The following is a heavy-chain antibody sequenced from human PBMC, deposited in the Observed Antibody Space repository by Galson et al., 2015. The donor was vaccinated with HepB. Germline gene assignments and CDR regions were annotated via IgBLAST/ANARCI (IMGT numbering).Heavy chain of an antibody. CDR3: ARGDWGWGGFDD. V-gene: IGHV1-18*01. Sequence: SVKVSCKASGYTFTNYGISWVRQAPGQGLQWMGWISAYNGNTHYAQKLQGRVTMITDTSTSTAYMELRSLRSDDTAVYYCARGDWGWGGFDDWGQGTLVTVSS. D-gene: IGHD7-27*01. CDR1: GYTFTNYG. J-gene: IGHJ4*02. CDR2: ISAYNGNT.